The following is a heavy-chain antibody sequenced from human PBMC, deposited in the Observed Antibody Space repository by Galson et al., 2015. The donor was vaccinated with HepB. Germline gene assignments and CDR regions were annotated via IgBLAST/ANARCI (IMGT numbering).Heavy chain of an antibody. CDR1: GESFSDYY. CDR2: INHSGST. CDR3: ASKPLRFFDDFYGGSTKYNWFDP. J-gene: IGHJ5*02. V-gene: IGHV4-34*01. Sequence: LSLTCAVYGESFSDYYWTWIRQPPGKGLEWIGEINHSGSTNYNPSLKSRVTISRDTSKNQSSLKLRSVTAADTAVYYCASKPLRFFDDFYGGSTKYNWFDPWGQGTLVTVSS. D-gene: IGHD3-9*01.